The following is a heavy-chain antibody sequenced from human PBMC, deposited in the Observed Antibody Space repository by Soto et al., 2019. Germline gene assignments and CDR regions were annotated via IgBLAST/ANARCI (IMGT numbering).Heavy chain of an antibody. J-gene: IGHJ6*02. CDR3: ARGVVVVVAAPYYYGMDV. Sequence: SETLSLTCTVSGGSISSGGYYWSWIRQHPGKGLEWIGYIYYSGSTYYNPSLKSRVTISVDTSKNQFSLKLSSVTAADTAVYYWARGVVVVVAAPYYYGMDVWGQGTTVTVSS. CDR1: GGSISSGGYY. D-gene: IGHD2-15*01. V-gene: IGHV4-31*03. CDR2: IYYSGST.